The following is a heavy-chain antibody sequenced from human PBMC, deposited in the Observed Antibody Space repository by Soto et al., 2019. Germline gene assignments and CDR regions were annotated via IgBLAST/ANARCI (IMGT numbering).Heavy chain of an antibody. J-gene: IGHJ4*02. CDR2: ISGSGGST. Sequence: GGSLRLSCAASGFTFSSYAMSWVRQAPGKGLEWVSAISGSGGSTYYADSVKGRFTVSRDNSQNTLYLQMNRLRAEDTAVYYCAKKTDSSGWDYWGQGTLVTVSS. CDR3: AKKTDSSGWDY. CDR1: GFTFSSYA. D-gene: IGHD6-19*01. V-gene: IGHV3-23*01.